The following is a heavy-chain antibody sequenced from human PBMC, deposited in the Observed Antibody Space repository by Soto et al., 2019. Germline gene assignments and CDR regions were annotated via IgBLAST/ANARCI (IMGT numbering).Heavy chain of an antibody. CDR2: INPSGGST. V-gene: IGHV1-46*01. Sequence: ASVKVSCKASGYTFTSYYMHWVRQAPGQGLEWMGIINPSGGSTSYAQKFQGRVTMTRDTSTSTVYMELSSLRSEDTAVYYCGRGDGGNSAVGAFDIWGQGTMVTVSS. CDR3: GRGDGGNSAVGAFDI. J-gene: IGHJ3*02. CDR1: GYTFTSYY. D-gene: IGHD2-21*02.